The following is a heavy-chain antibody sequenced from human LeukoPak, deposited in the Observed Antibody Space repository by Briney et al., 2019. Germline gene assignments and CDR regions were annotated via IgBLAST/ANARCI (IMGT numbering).Heavy chain of an antibody. Sequence: GSLRLSCAASGFTFFDYYMSWIRQPPGKGLEWIGFSYYNGNTNYNPSLKSRVTISVDMSKNQFSLSLRSVTAADTAVYYCARGALLWFGAKMEYYFDYWGQGTPLTVSS. D-gene: IGHD3-10*01. J-gene: IGHJ4*02. V-gene: IGHV4-59*01. CDR1: GFTFFDYY. CDR2: SYYNGNT. CDR3: ARGALLWFGAKMEYYFDY.